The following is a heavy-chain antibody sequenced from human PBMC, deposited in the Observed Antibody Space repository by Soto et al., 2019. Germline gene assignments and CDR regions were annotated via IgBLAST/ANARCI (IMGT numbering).Heavy chain of an antibody. Sequence: ASVKVSCKASGYTFTGYYMHWVRQAPGQGLEWMGWINPNSGGTNYAQKFQGWVTMTRDTSISTAYMELSRLRSDDTAVYYCAREERQVLSPDYYYDSSGYPENGLAVWGEGTTVTVSS. D-gene: IGHD3-22*01. V-gene: IGHV1-2*04. CDR2: INPNSGGT. CDR3: AREERQVLSPDYYYDSSGYPENGLAV. J-gene: IGHJ6*04. CDR1: GYTFTGYY.